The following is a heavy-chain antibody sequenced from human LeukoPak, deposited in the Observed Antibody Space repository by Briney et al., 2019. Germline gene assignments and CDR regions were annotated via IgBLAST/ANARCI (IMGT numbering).Heavy chain of an antibody. Sequence: SGPTMVKPTQTVALTCTFSGLSLSESGVGVVWIRQPPGKALEWLGVTYWNGDKRYNPSLRSRLTITKDTSRNQEVLTMTNMDPVANDTYYCGHRRQSFDYHGVDVWGQGTTVTVSS. V-gene: IGHV2-5*01. CDR3: GHRRQSFDYHGVDV. CDR1: GLSLSESGVG. J-gene: IGHJ6*02. D-gene: IGHD6-19*01. CDR2: TYWNGDK.